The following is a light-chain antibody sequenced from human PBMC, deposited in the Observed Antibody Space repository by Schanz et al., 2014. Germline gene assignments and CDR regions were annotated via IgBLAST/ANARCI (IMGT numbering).Light chain of an antibody. J-gene: IGLJ2*01. Sequence: QSALTQPPSASGSPGQSVTISCTGTSSDVGGYNFVSWYQQHPGKAPKLMIYDVSNRPSGVSNRFSASKSGNTASLTVSGLQAEDEADYYCSSYAGSDNLIFGGGTKLTVL. CDR2: DVS. V-gene: IGLV2-8*01. CDR3: SSYAGSDNLI. CDR1: SSDVGGYNF.